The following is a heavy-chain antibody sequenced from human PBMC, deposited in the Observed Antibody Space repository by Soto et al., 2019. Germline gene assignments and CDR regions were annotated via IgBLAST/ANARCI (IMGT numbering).Heavy chain of an antibody. CDR3: ARHGCGGGFGSRFDC. CDR1: GASISTHS. Sequence: SETLSLTSTVSGASISTHSWSWVRQPPEKGLLWLKYLCKFGSTSSKSSLKSRPTVSGGTSRNHFPLKLASLTAADTAVSYCARHGCGGGFGSRFDCWGQNPGHRLL. J-gene: IGHJ4*01. V-gene: IGHV4-59*08. D-gene: IGHD3-10*01. CDR2: LCKFGST.